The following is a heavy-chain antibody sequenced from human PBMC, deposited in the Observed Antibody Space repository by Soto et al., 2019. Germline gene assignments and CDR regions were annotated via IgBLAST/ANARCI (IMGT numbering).Heavy chain of an antibody. V-gene: IGHV3-9*01. Sequence: PGGSLRLSCAASGFRFEDCAMHWVRQAPGKGLQWVSGISWNDGRIDYADSVKGRFTISRDNARKSLYLQMNSLRIEDTAFYYCAKSRSYINGPDYWGQGTLVTVSS. CDR1: GFRFEDCA. D-gene: IGHD2-8*01. CDR3: AKSRSYINGPDY. J-gene: IGHJ4*02. CDR2: ISWNDGRI.